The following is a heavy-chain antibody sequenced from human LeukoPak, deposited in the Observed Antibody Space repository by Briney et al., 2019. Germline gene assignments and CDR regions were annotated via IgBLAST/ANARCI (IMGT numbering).Heavy chain of an antibody. CDR3: ARNPFPASYGDGDY. CDR2: IYPGDSDT. J-gene: IGHJ4*02. CDR1: GYTFTSYW. D-gene: IGHD4-17*01. Sequence: GESLQISCKGSGYTFTSYWIGWVRQMPGQGLEWMGIIYPGDSDTGYSPSFQGQVTISADKSISTAYLQWSSLKASDTAMYYCARNPFPASYGDGDYWGQGTLVTVSS. V-gene: IGHV5-51*01.